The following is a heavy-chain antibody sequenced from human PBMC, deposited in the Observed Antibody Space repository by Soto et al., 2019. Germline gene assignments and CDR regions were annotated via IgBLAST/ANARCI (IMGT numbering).Heavy chain of an antibody. CDR1: GGTFSSCA. J-gene: IGHJ4*02. CDR2: IIPIFGTA. Sequence: SVKVSCKASGGTFSSCAISWVRQAPGQGLEWMGGIIPIFGTANYAQKFQGRVTITADESTSTAYMELSSLRSEDTAVYYCATEGAGLYYFDYWGQGTLVTVSS. V-gene: IGHV1-69*13. D-gene: IGHD6-19*01. CDR3: ATEGAGLYYFDY.